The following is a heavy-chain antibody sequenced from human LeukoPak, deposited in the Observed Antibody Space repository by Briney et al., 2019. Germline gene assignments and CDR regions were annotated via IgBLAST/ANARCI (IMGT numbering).Heavy chain of an antibody. D-gene: IGHD3-22*01. CDR2: ISSTSGSTI. Sequence: GGSLRLSCAASGFTFSSYEMNWVRQAPGKGLEWVSYISSTSGSTIYYADSVKGRFTISRDNAKNSLYLQMNSLRAEDTAVYYCTTTMSSEPYYWGQGTLVTVSS. CDR1: GFTFSSYE. V-gene: IGHV3-48*03. J-gene: IGHJ4*02. CDR3: TTTMSSEPYY.